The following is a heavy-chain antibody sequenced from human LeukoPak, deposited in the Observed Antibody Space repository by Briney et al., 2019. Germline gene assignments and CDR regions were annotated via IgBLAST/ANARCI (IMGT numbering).Heavy chain of an antibody. CDR2: ISESGTT. CDR1: GGSISSGGYH. CDR3: ARDKSPIYYAFDI. J-gene: IGHJ3*02. Sequence: SETLSLTCTVSGGSISSGGYHWNCIRQPLGKGLEWIGYISESGTTSSNPSLKSRVSIAADRSKNQFSLSLSSVTAADTAVYFCARDKSPIYYAFDIWGQGTVVTVSS. D-gene: IGHD3-10*01. V-gene: IGHV4-30-2*01.